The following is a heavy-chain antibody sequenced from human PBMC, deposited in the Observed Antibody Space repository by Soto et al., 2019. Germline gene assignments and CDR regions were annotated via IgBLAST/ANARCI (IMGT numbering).Heavy chain of an antibody. CDR3: ARDSYIEAAAGSHVHYYYGMDV. D-gene: IGHD6-13*01. CDR1: GCPFPGNY. V-gene: IGHV1-2*02. CDR2: GNPNSGGT. J-gene: IGHJ6*02. Sequence: ASLRVSCKDSGCPFPGNYINWVRQPLEKGLEWLGWGNPNSGGTNYAQKFRGRVTMPRDTSTSTAYMAPSRLRSDDTAVYYCARDSYIEAAAGSHVHYYYGMDVWGQGTTVTVSS.